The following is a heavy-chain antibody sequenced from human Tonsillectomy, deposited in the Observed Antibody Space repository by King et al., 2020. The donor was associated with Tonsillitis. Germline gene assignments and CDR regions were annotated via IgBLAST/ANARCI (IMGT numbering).Heavy chain of an antibody. CDR3: ARDGGLLFY. CDR1: GFTFSRHW. Sequence: VQLVESGGGLVQPGGSLRLSCTASGFTFSRHWMSWVRQAPGKGLEYVANINPDGSEENYVDSVKGRFTISRDNAKNSLYLQMHSLRAEDTAVYYCARDGGLLFYWGQGTLVTVSS. D-gene: IGHD2-15*01. V-gene: IGHV3-7*01. CDR2: INPDGSEE. J-gene: IGHJ4*02.